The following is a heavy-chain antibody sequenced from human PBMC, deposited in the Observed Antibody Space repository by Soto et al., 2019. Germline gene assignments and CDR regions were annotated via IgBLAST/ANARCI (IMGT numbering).Heavy chain of an antibody. D-gene: IGHD2-15*01. CDR1: GGTFSSYA. CDR2: IIPIFGTA. CDR3: AKESVAPDYYYGMDV. J-gene: IGHJ6*02. Sequence: GASVKVSCKASGGTFSSYAISWVRQAPGQGLEWMGGIIPIFGTANYAQKFQGRVTITADESTSTAYMELSSLRSEDTAVYYCAKESVAPDYYYGMDVWGQGTTVTVSS. V-gene: IGHV1-69*13.